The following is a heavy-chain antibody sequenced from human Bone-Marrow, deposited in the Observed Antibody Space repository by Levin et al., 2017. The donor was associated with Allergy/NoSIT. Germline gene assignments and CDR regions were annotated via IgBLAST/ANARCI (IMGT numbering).Heavy chain of an antibody. CDR1: GYTFTGYY. V-gene: IGHV1-2*02. CDR2: INPNSGGT. J-gene: IGHJ6*02. CDR3: ASFAAAGTYYYGMDV. D-gene: IGHD6-13*01. Sequence: GESLKISCKASGYTFTGYYMHWVRQAPGQGLEWMGWINPNSGGTNYAQKFQGRVTMTRDTSISTAYMELSRLRSDDTAVYYCASFAAAGTYYYGMDVWGQGTTVTVSS.